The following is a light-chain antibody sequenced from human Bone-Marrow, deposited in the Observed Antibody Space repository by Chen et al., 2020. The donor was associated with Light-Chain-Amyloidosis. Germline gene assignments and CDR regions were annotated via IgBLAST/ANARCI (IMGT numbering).Light chain of an antibody. J-gene: IGKJ2*01. Sequence: EVVPTQYPDFQSVTPKEKVTITCRASQNIGSSLHWYQQKPDQSPKLLIKFASQSFSGVPSRFSGSGSGTDFTLTINSLEAEDAATYFCHQSRNLPHTFGPGTKLEIK. CDR2: FAS. CDR3: HQSRNLPHT. V-gene: IGKV6-21*01. CDR1: QNIGSS.